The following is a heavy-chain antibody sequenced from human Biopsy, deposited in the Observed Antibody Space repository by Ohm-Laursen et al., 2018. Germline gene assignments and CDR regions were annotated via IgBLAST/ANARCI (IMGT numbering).Heavy chain of an antibody. Sequence: SLRLSCTAADFTFSDYAMSWVRQAPGKGLEWVAGIYGGGFGTYYADSVKGRFSISRDNSENTLYLHMNSLRAEDTAVYFCAKFEGDPTPSYYFDYWGQGTLVTVSS. J-gene: IGHJ4*02. V-gene: IGHV3-23*01. CDR3: AKFEGDPTPSYYFDY. CDR1: DFTFSDYA. D-gene: IGHD3-10*01. CDR2: IYGGGFGT.